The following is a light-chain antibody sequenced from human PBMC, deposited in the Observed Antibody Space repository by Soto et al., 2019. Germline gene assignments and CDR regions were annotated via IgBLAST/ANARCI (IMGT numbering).Light chain of an antibody. CDR3: QQYNDWPRT. CDR2: GAS. CDR1: QSVRGN. J-gene: IGKJ4*01. Sequence: ETVMAQSPATLSVSPGEGATLSCRASQSVRGNLAWYQQKPGQAPRLLIYGASTRASGIPTRFSGAGSGAEFTLTISGLQSEDSAVYFCQQYNDWPRTFGGGTRVEIK. V-gene: IGKV3D-15*01.